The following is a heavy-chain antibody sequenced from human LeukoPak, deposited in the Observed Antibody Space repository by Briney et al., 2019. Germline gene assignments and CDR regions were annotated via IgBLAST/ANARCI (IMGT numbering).Heavy chain of an antibody. J-gene: IGHJ4*02. CDR3: ARDTGVKYGDYVGSFDY. Sequence: SETLSLTCSVSGGSISSGGYYWAWIRQPPGKGLEWIGTIYYSGSTYYNPSLQSRVTMSVDTSKNHFSLKLTSVTAADTAVYYCARDTGVKYGDYVGSFDYWGQGTLVTVSS. CDR2: IYYSGST. CDR1: GGSISSGGYY. D-gene: IGHD4-17*01. V-gene: IGHV4-39*07.